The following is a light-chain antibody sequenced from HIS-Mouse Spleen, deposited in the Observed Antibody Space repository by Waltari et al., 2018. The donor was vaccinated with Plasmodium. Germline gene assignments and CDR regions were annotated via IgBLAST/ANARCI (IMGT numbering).Light chain of an antibody. CDR2: DVS. Sequence: QSALTQPRSVSGSPGQSVTISCTGTSSDVGGYTYVSWYQPPPGKAPKLMIYDVSKRPSGVPDRCSGSKYGNTASLTISGLQAEDEADYYCCSYAGSYTFVFGTGTKVTVL. V-gene: IGLV2-11*01. CDR1: SSDVGGYTY. CDR3: CSYAGSYTFV. J-gene: IGLJ1*01.